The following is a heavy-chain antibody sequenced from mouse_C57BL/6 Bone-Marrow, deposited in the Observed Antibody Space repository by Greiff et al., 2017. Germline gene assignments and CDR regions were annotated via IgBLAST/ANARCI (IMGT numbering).Heavy chain of an antibody. CDR1: GYTFTNYW. J-gene: IGHJ2*01. CDR3: ARGDDYGPFDY. CDR2: IYPGGGYT. D-gene: IGHD2-4*01. Sequence: VQGVESGAELVRPGTSVKMSCKASGYTFTNYWIGWAKQRPGHGLEWIGDIYPGGGYTNYNEKFKGKATLTADKSSSTAYMQFSSLTSEDSAIDYCARGDDYGPFDYWGQGTTLTVSA. V-gene: IGHV1-63*01.